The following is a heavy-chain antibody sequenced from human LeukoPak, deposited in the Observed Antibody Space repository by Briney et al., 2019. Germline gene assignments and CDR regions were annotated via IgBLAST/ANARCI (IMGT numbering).Heavy chain of an antibody. V-gene: IGHV4-59*01. J-gene: IGHJ4*02. CDR3: TRGAGWLIDY. Sequence: SETLSLTCTVSDDSISDYYRGWIRQPPGKGLEWTGYFHNSGTSTYNPSLKSRVTISADTSKNQFSLKLNSLTTADTAVYYCTRGAGWLIDYWGQGILVTVSS. CDR1: DDSISDYY. CDR2: FHNSGTS. D-gene: IGHD3-16*01.